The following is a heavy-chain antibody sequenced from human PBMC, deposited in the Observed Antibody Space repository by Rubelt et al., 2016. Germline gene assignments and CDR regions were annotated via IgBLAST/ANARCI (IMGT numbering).Heavy chain of an antibody. V-gene: IGHV4-30-2*04. D-gene: IGHD6-13*01. CDR2: SGST. CDR3: ARDLGHIAAAANLGSFDY. Sequence: SGSTFYNPSLKSRVTISLDTSKNQFSLKLSSVTAADTAVYYCARDLGHIAAAANLGSFDYWGQGTLVTVSS. J-gene: IGHJ4*02.